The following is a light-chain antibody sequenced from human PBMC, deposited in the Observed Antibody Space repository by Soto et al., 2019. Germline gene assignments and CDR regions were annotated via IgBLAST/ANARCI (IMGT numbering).Light chain of an antibody. J-gene: IGKJ2*01. CDR3: QQYDSYSPYT. CDR2: KAS. V-gene: IGKV1-5*03. Sequence: DIQMTQFPPTLSASIGDRVTITCRASETIMSSLAWYQQKPGKAPKLLIYKASTLETGVPSRFSGSGSGTEFTPTISSLQPDDFASYYCQQYDSYSPYTFGQGNRLDI. CDR1: ETIMSS.